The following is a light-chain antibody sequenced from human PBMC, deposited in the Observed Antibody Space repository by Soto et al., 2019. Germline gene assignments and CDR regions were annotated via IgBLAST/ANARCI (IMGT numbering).Light chain of an antibody. Sequence: QTVVTQEPSFSVSPGRTVTLTCGLSSGSVSTSYYPSWYQQTPGQAPRTLIYSTNTRSSGVPDRFPGSILGNKAALTITGAQADDESDYYCVLYMGSGIWVFGGGTQLTVL. CDR1: SGSVSTSYY. CDR2: STN. CDR3: VLYMGSGIWV. V-gene: IGLV8-61*01. J-gene: IGLJ3*02.